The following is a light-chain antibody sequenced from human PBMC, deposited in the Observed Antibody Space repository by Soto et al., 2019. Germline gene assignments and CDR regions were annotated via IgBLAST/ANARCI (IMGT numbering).Light chain of an antibody. J-gene: IGKJ3*01. V-gene: IGKV3-20*01. CDR2: ATS. CDR1: QSVSTCC. Sequence: EIVLTQPPGTLSLSPGERATLSCRASQSVSTCCLAWYQQKPGQAPRLLIFATSNRVTGIPDRFSGSGSGTDFTLTISRLEPEDFAVYYCQHYTDSPPFIFGPGTKVDV. CDR3: QHYTDSPPFI.